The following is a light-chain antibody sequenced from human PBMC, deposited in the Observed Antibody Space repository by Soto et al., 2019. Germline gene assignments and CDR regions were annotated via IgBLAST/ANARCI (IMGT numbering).Light chain of an antibody. CDR2: GAS. Sequence: IVMTQSPATLSVSPGERATLSCRASQSVSSDLAWYQQKPGQAPRLFIYGASTRATGIPARFSGSGSGTEFTLTISSLQSEDFATYYCQQSYSTPATFGQGTKVEIK. CDR1: QSVSSD. CDR3: QQSYSTPAT. J-gene: IGKJ1*01. V-gene: IGKV3-15*01.